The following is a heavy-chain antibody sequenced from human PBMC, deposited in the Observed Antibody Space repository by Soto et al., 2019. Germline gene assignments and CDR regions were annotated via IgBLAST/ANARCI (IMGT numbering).Heavy chain of an antibody. V-gene: IGHV4-39*01. CDR3: ARGHGGITAFGDPGHFDH. Sequence: NPSETLSLTCTVSGGSITNSRFYWGWIRQPPGKGLEWVGSIEYGGSTYLSPSLQSRVTISVDTSKNQFSLKLSSVNAADTAVYYCARGHGGITAFGDPGHFDHWGQGTLVTVLL. CDR2: IEYGGST. D-gene: IGHD3-3*01. CDR1: GGSITNSRFY. J-gene: IGHJ4*02.